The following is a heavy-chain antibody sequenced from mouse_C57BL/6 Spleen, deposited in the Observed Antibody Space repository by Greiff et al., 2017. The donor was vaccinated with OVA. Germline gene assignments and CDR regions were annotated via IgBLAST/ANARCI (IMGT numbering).Heavy chain of an antibody. CDR2: IHPNSGST. D-gene: IGHD1-1*01. Sequence: QVQLQQPGAELVKPGASVKLSCKASGYTFTSYWMHWVKQRPGQGLEWIGMIHPNSGSTNYNEKFKSKATLTVDKSSSTAYMQLSSLTSEDAAVYYCARTGDYDGSSSYWYFDVWGTGTTVTVSS. CDR3: ARTGDYDGSSSYWYFDV. V-gene: IGHV1-64*01. CDR1: GYTFTSYW. J-gene: IGHJ1*03.